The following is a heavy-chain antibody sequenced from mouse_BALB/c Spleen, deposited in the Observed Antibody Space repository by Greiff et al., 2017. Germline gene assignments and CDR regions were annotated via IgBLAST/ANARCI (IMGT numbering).Heavy chain of an antibody. D-gene: IGHD2-2*01. CDR3: ARPLHGYDEGGGFAY. J-gene: IGHJ3*01. CDR1: GFAFSSYD. CDR2: ISSGGGST. V-gene: IGHV5-12-1*01. Sequence: EVQLVESGGGLVKPGGSLKLSCAASGFAFSSYDMSWVRQTPEKRLEWVAYISSGGGSTYYPDTVKGRFTISRDNAKNTLYLQMSSLKSEDTAMYYCARPLHGYDEGGGFAYWGQGTLVTVSA.